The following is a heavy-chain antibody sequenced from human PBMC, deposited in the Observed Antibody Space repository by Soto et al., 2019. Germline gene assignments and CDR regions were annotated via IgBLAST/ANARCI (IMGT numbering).Heavy chain of an antibody. V-gene: IGHV4-39*01. CDR2: IYYSGST. Sequence: LQLQESGPGLVKPSETLSLTCTVSGGSISSSSYYWGWIRQPPGKGLEWIGSIYYSGSTYYNPSLKSRVNISVDTSKNQFSLKLSSVTAADTAVYYCARRGDSSGNDAFDIWGQGTMVTVSS. CDR3: ARRGDSSGNDAFDI. J-gene: IGHJ3*02. CDR1: GGSISSSSYY. D-gene: IGHD3-22*01.